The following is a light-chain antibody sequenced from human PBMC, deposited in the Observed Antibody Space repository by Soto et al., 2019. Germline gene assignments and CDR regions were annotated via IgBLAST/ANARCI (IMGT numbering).Light chain of an antibody. CDR3: QQYNNWPPWT. CDR2: GAA. J-gene: IGKJ1*01. V-gene: IGKV3-15*01. CDR1: QSVSSI. Sequence: EIVMTQSPATLSVSPGERVTLSCRVSQSVSSILAWYQQKVGQAPRRLIYGAATRATGIPARFSGSGSGTEFTLTISSLQSEHFAVDYCQQYNNWPPWTFGQGTKVDIK.